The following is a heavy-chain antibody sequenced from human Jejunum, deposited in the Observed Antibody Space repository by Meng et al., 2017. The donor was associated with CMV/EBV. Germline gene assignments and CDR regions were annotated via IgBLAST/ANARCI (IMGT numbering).Heavy chain of an antibody. V-gene: IGHV4-59*01. D-gene: IGHD3-3*01. CDR2: IQYSEST. CDR1: GGSISSYY. J-gene: IGHJ4*02. Sequence: VSGGSISSYYWSWVRQSAEKGLGWIGYIQYSESTKYNHSLESRVAMSLDRSWNQFSLRLSSVTAADTAVYFCVRGVSPTEWPMEKWGQGTLVTVSS. CDR3: VRGVSPTEWPMEK.